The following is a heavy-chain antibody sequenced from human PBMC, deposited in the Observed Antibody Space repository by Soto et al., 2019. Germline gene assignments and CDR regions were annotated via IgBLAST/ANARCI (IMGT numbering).Heavy chain of an antibody. Sequence: GGSLRLSCAASGFTFSSYSMNWVRQAPGKGLEWVSYISSSSSTIYYADSVKGRFTISRDNAKNSLYLQMNSLRAEDTAVYYCARGSSSSYYYYYYMDVWGKGTTVTVSS. D-gene: IGHD6-6*01. CDR1: GFTFSSYS. CDR2: ISSSSSTI. J-gene: IGHJ6*03. CDR3: ARGSSSSYYYYYYMDV. V-gene: IGHV3-48*01.